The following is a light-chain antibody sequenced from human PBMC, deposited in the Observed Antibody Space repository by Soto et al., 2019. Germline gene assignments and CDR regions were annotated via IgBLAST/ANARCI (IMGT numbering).Light chain of an antibody. V-gene: IGLV1-51*01. CDR2: DNM. CDR1: SSNIGGNY. CDR3: GTWDSSLGTVV. J-gene: IGLJ7*01. Sequence: QSALTQPPSVSEAPGQKVTISCSGSSSNIGGNYVSWYQVVPRTAPKLLIYDNMKRHSGIPDRFSGSKSGTSATLGITELQIGDEAEYFCGTWDSSLGTVVFGGGTQLTVL.